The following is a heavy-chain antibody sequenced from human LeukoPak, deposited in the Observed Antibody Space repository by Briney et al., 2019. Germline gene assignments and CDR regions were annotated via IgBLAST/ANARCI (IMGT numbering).Heavy chain of an antibody. CDR1: GFTISWFG. CDR3: ARGQEGYGTQDY. CDR2: ISSSGSTI. D-gene: IGHD1-1*01. J-gene: IGHJ4*02. V-gene: IGHV3-48*04. Sequence: GRSLRLSCAASGFTISWFGMHWVRQAPGKGLEWVSYISSSGSTIYYADSVKGRFTISRDNAKNSLYLQMNSLRAEDTAVYYCARGQEGYGTQDYWGQGTLVTVSS.